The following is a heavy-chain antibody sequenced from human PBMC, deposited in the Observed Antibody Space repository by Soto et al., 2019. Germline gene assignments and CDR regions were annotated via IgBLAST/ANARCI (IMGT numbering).Heavy chain of an antibody. CDR1: GFTFDDYA. J-gene: IGHJ4*02. Sequence: GGSLRLSCAASGFTFDDYAMHWVRQAPGKGLEWVSGISWNSGSIGYADSVKGRFTISRDNAKNSLYLQMNSLRAEDTALYYCAKDIGYYDSSGYDYWGQGTLVTVSS. CDR3: AKDIGYYDSSGYDY. D-gene: IGHD3-22*01. CDR2: ISWNSGSI. V-gene: IGHV3-9*01.